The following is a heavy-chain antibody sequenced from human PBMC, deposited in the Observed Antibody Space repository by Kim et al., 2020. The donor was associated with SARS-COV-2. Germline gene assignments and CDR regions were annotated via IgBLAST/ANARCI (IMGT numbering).Heavy chain of an antibody. J-gene: IGHJ6*02. D-gene: IGHD3-10*01. CDR3: AKVRYGSGVYYYGMDV. V-gene: IGHV3-30*02. Sequence: SVKRRFTISRDNSKNTLYLQMNSLRGEDTAVYYCAKVRYGSGVYYYGMDVWGQGTTVTVSS.